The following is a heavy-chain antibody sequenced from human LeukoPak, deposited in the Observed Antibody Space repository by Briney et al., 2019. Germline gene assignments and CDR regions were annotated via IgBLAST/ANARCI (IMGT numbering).Heavy chain of an antibody. Sequence: ASVKVSCKASGYTFTSYDINWVRQAPGQGLEWMGWMNPNSGNTGYAQKFQGRVTMARNTSISTAYMELSSLRSEDTAVYYCARMGSYSEFDYWGQGTLVTVSS. CDR2: MNPNSGNT. CDR1: GYTFTSYD. CDR3: ARMGSYSEFDY. J-gene: IGHJ4*02. V-gene: IGHV1-8*01. D-gene: IGHD1-26*01.